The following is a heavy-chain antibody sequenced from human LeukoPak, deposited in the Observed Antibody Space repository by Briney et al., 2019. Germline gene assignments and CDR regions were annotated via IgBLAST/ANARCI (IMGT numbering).Heavy chain of an antibody. V-gene: IGHV3-30*04. J-gene: IGHJ4*02. Sequence: PGRSLRLSCAASGFAFSTYPVHWVRQAPGKGLEWVAVISYDGSNKYYAGSVKGRFTISRDNSKNTLYLQMNSLRAEDTAIYYCASRHYDFGYYWGQGTLVTVSS. CDR2: ISYDGSNK. CDR1: GFAFSTYP. D-gene: IGHD4-17*01. CDR3: ASRHYDFGYY.